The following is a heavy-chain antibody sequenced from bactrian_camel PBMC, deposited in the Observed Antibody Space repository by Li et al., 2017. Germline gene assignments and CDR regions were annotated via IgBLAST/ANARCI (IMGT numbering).Heavy chain of an antibody. J-gene: IGHJ4*01. Sequence: QVQLVESGGGSVQTGGSLRLSCTAPGFTSFACSMGWFRQAPGKEREGVAAIYGGIMTYYADSVKGRFAISQDNAKPTLYLQMNALKPEDTAMYYCAADLVTGGDWRSVDLWSYWGQGTQVTVS. D-gene: IGHD1*01. V-gene: IGHV3S55*01. CDR3: AADLVTGGDWRSVDLWSY. CDR1: GFTSFACS. CDR2: IYGGIMT.